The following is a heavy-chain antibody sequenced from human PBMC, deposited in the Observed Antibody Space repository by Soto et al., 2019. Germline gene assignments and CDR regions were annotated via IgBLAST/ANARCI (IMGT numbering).Heavy chain of an antibody. CDR2: INQDGSEK. CDR1: GFSFSTFW. J-gene: IGHJ4*02. V-gene: IGHV3-7*01. Sequence: EGQLVESGGGLVQPGGSLRLSCAASGFSFSTFWINWVRQAPGKGLEWVANINQDGSEKYYVDSVKGRFTISRDNAKNSLYLPMNTLRSEDTAVYYCVGSNYHAYWGPGTLITVPS. D-gene: IGHD3-10*01. CDR3: VGSNYHAY.